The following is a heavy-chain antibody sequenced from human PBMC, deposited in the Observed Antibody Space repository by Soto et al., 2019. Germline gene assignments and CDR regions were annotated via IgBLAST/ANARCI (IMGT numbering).Heavy chain of an antibody. D-gene: IGHD6-6*01. J-gene: IGHJ6*03. Sequence: PGGSLRLSCAASGFTFSDYYMSWIRQAPGKGLEWVSYISSSGSTIYYADSVKGRFTISRDNAKNSLYLQMNSLRAEDTAVYYCARDNSSSSVYCYYMDVWGKGTTVTVSS. CDR1: GFTFSDYY. CDR3: ARDNSSSSVYCYYMDV. V-gene: IGHV3-11*01. CDR2: ISSSGSTI.